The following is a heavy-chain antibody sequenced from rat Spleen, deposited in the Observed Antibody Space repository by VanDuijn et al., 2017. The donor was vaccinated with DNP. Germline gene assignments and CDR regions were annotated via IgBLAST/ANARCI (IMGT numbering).Heavy chain of an antibody. D-gene: IGHD1-11*01. CDR3: ASGPNYGGYVDYFDY. Sequence: EVKLVESGGGLVQPGRSLKLSCAASGFNFNDYWMGWVRQAPGKGLEWIGEINEDSRTVKYTPSLKDKFTISKDNAQNTLYLQMSKLGSEDTAIYYCASGPNYGGYVDYFDYWGQGVMVTVSS. CDR1: GFNFNDYW. CDR2: INEDSRTV. V-gene: IGHV4-2*01. J-gene: IGHJ2*01.